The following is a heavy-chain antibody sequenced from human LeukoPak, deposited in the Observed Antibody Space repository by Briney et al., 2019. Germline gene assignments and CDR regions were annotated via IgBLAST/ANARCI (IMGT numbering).Heavy chain of an antibody. D-gene: IGHD2-15*01. CDR2: IYTSGST. Sequence: SETLSLTCTVSGGSISSSSYYWGWIRQPPGKGLEWIGRIYTSGSTNYNPSLKSRVTMSVDTSKNQFSLKLSSVTAADTAVYYCARTPRYCSGGSCDWDDYWGQGTLVTVSS. V-gene: IGHV4-39*07. CDR1: GGSISSSSYY. CDR3: ARTPRYCSGGSCDWDDY. J-gene: IGHJ4*02.